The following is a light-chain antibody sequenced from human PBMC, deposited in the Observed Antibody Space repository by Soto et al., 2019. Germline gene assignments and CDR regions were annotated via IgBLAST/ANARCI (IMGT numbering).Light chain of an antibody. Sequence: QSALTQPASVSGSPGQSITISCTGTSSDVGAYKYVSWYQQHPGKAPKLVIFDVSNRPSGVSTRFSGSKSGNTASLTISGLQAEDEADYYCSSYTNPNTVVFGGGTKLTVL. J-gene: IGLJ2*01. CDR1: SSDVGAYKY. CDR3: SSYTNPNTVV. V-gene: IGLV2-14*01. CDR2: DVS.